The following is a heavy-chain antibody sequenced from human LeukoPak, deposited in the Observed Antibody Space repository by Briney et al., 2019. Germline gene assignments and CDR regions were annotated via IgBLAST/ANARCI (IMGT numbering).Heavy chain of an antibody. J-gene: IGHJ4*02. CDR2: IKQDGSEK. D-gene: IGHD2-15*01. V-gene: IGHV3-7*01. CDR3: ARLVAGGSWYFDY. Sequence: PGGSLRLSCAASGFTFSSYWMSWVRQAPGKGLEWVANIKQDGSEKYYVDSVKGRFTISRDNAKNSLYLQMNSLRAEDTAVYYCARLVAGGSWYFDYWGQGTLVTVSS. CDR1: GFTFSSYW.